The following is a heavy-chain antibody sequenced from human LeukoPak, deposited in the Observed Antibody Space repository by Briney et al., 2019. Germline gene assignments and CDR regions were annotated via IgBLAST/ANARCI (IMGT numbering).Heavy chain of an antibody. V-gene: IGHV3-30-3*01. CDR2: ISYDGSNK. Sequence: PGGSLRLSCAASGFTFSSYAMHWVRQAPGKGLEWVAVISYDGSNKYYADSVKGRFTISRDNSKSTLYPQMNSLRAEDTAVYYCARAQGRYFDWAYFDYWGQGTLVTVSS. D-gene: IGHD3-9*01. J-gene: IGHJ4*02. CDR1: GFTFSSYA. CDR3: ARAQGRYFDWAYFDY.